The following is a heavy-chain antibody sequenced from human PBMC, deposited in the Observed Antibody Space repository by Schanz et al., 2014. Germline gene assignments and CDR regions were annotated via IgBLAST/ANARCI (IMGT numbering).Heavy chain of an antibody. V-gene: IGHV3-23*01. J-gene: IGHJ3*02. Sequence: EEQLLESGGGLIQPGGSLRLSCAASGFIFGSSVMAWVRQAPGKGLEWVSGITGASDHIDYAESVKGRFTISRDNSKNTLYLQMDSLRAEDTAVYYCAKGRFGELSAFDIWGQGTMVTVSS. D-gene: IGHD3-10*01. CDR2: ITGASDHI. CDR1: GFIFGSSV. CDR3: AKGRFGELSAFDI.